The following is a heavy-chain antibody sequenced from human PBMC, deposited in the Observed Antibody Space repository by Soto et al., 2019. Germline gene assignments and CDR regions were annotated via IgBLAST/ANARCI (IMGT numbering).Heavy chain of an antibody. CDR3: ARDGYCGGDCYSYYYYGMDV. J-gene: IGHJ6*02. V-gene: IGHV4-4*02. CDR1: GGSIISSTW. Sequence: QVQLQESGPGLVKPSGTLSLMCAVSGGSIISSTWWSWVRQPPGKGLEWIGEIYYSGSTNYNPSLNSRVTISVDKSKNQFSLKLSSVTAADTAVYYCARDGYCGGDCYSYYYYGMDVWGQGTTVTVSS. D-gene: IGHD2-21*02. CDR2: IYYSGST.